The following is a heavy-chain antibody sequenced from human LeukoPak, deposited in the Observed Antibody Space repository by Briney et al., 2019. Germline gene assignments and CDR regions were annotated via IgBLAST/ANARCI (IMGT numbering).Heavy chain of an antibody. CDR2: IYHSGST. CDR3: ARAYDSRGDAFDI. J-gene: IGHJ3*02. V-gene: IGHV4-30-2*01. D-gene: IGHD3-22*01. Sequence: SQTLSLTCAVSGGSISSGGYSWSWTRQPPGKGLEWIGYIYHSGSTYYNPSLKSRVTISVDRSKNQFSLKLSSVTAADTAVYYCARAYDSRGDAFDIWGQGTMVTVSS. CDR1: GGSISSGGYS.